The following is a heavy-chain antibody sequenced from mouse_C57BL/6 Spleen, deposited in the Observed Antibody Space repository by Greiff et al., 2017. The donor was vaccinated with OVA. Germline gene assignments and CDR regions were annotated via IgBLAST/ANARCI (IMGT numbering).Heavy chain of an antibody. CDR1: GYTFTSYW. D-gene: IGHD1-1*01. V-gene: IGHV1-50*01. J-gene: IGHJ3*01. CDR2: IDPSDSYT. CDR3: ASYGSSSWFAY. Sequence: QVQLQQPGAELVKPGASVKLSCKASGYTFTSYWMLWVKQRPGQGLEWIGEIDPSDSYTNYNQKFKGKATLTVDTSSSTAYMQLSSLTSEDSAVYYCASYGSSSWFAYWGQGTLVTVSA.